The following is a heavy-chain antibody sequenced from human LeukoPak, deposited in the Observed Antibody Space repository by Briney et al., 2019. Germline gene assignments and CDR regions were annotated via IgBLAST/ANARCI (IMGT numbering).Heavy chain of an antibody. D-gene: IGHD3-10*01. CDR3: ARTWLGYYGMDV. J-gene: IGHJ6*02. Sequence: SQTLPLTCTVSGGSISSGSYYWSWIRQPAGKGLEWIGRIYTSGSTNYNPSLKSRVTISVDTSKNQFSLKLSSVTAADTAVYYCARTWLGYYGMDVWGQGTTVTVPS. CDR1: GGSISSGSYY. CDR2: IYTSGST. V-gene: IGHV4-61*02.